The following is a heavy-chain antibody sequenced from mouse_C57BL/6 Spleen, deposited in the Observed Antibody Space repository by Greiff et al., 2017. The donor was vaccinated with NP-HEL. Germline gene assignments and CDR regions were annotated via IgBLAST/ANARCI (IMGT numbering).Heavy chain of an antibody. J-gene: IGHJ2*01. CDR1: GYTFTSYW. CDR2: IDPSDSYT. D-gene: IGHD2-3*01. Sequence: QVQLQQPGAELVKPGASVKLSCKASGYTFTSYWMQWVKQRPGQGLEWIGEIDPSDSYTNYNQKFKGKATLTVDTSSSTAYMQLSSLTSEDSAVYYCARGGTKAYDGYFDYWGQGTTLTVSS. CDR3: ARGGTKAYDGYFDY. V-gene: IGHV1-50*01.